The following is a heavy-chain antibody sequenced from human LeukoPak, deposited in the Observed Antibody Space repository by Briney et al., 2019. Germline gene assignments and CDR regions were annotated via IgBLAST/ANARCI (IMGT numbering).Heavy chain of an antibody. V-gene: IGHV3-53*05. D-gene: IGHD3-22*01. CDR2: IYSGGST. CDR1: GFTVSSNY. CDR3: ARDMDTSGHFSWFDP. Sequence: GGSLRLSCAASGFTVSSNYMSWVRQAPGKGLEWVSVIYSGGSTYYADSVKGRFTISRDNSKNTLYLQMDSLRTEDTAVYYCARDMDTSGHFSWFDPWGQGARVTVSS. J-gene: IGHJ5*02.